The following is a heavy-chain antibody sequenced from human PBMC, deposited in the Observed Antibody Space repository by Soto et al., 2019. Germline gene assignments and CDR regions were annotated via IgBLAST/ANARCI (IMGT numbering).Heavy chain of an antibody. CDR2: IYYSGST. J-gene: IGHJ5*02. CDR1: GGSISSSSYY. V-gene: IGHV4-39*01. CDR3: ARHGVVVGSVPALNWFDP. Sequence: PSETLSLTCTVSGGSISSSSYYWGWIRQPPGKGLEWIGSIYYSGSTYYNPSLKSRVTISVDTSKNQFSLKLSSVTAADTAVYYCARHGVVVGSVPALNWFDPWGQGTLVTVSS. D-gene: IGHD2-2*01.